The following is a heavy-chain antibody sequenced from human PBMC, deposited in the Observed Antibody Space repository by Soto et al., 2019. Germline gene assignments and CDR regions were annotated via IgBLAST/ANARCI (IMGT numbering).Heavy chain of an antibody. Sequence: SQTLSLTCDISGDSVSSSSAAWNWIRQSPSRGLEWLGRTYYRSKWIHEYTISMESRITINPDTSKNQISLHIYSVTAEDTAVYYCAGVVWFRGMDVWVQGTPVTVS. CDR3: AGVVWFRGMDV. V-gene: IGHV6-1*01. CDR1: GDSVSSSSAA. J-gene: IGHJ6*02. D-gene: IGHD3-16*01. CDR2: TYYRSKWIH.